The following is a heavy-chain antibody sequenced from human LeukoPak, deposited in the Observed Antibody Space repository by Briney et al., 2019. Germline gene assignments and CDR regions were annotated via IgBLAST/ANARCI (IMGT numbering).Heavy chain of an antibody. CDR2: IYPSGGSA. CDR3: ARERPSSYYFDY. V-gene: IGHV1-46*02. Sequence: ASVKVSCKASGYPVNSFYTHWVGQAPGQGLEWVGIIYPSGGSASFTQKFQGRVTMTRDTSTSTFYMELSSLRSEDTAVYFCARERPSSYYFDYWGQGTLVTVSS. J-gene: IGHJ4*02. CDR1: GYPVNSFY.